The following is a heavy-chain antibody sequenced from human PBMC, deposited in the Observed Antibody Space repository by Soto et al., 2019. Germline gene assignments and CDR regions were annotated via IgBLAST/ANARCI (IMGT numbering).Heavy chain of an antibody. V-gene: IGHV3-23*01. Sequence: EVHLLESGGGLVHPGESLRLSCGASGFTFSTCVMTWVRQAPGKGLEWVSCITDSGSGTYYADSVKGRFTISRDNSKNTTYLQMNNLRAEDTGVYYCAKGLINGRWYAEDWGQGTLVTVSS. CDR1: GFTFSTCV. J-gene: IGHJ4*02. CDR2: ITDSGSGT. D-gene: IGHD6-13*01. CDR3: AKGLINGRWYAED.